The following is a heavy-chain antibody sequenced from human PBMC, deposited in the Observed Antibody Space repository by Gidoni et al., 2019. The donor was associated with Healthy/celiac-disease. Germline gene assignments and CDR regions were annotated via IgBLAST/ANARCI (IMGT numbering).Heavy chain of an antibody. J-gene: IGHJ4*02. Sequence: QVQLVQSGAEVKKPGASVKVSCKASGNTFTGYYMHWVRQAPGQGLEWMGWINPNSGGTNYAQTFQGRVTMTRDTSISTAYMELSRLRSDDTAVYYCARPREYNWNYGRVFDYWGQGTLVTVSS. CDR2: INPNSGGT. CDR1: GNTFTGYY. V-gene: IGHV1-2*02. CDR3: ARPREYNWNYGRVFDY. D-gene: IGHD1-7*01.